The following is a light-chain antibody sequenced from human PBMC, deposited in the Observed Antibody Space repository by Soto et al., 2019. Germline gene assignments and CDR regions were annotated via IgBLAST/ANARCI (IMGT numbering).Light chain of an antibody. Sequence: QSVLTQPRSVSGSPGQSVTISCTGTSSDVGGYDYVSWYQQHPGRAPKVMIYDVSKRPSGVPNQFSGSKSGNTASLTISGLQTEDEADYYCCSYAGTYTWVFGGGTKLTVL. V-gene: IGLV2-11*01. CDR2: DVS. CDR1: SSDVGGYDY. J-gene: IGLJ3*02. CDR3: CSYAGTYTWV.